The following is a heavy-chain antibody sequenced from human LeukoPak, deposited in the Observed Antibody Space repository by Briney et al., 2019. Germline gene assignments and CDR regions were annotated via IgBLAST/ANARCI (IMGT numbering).Heavy chain of an antibody. CDR3: ARLLYYDSSGYYYFDY. CDR2: IYPGDSDT. D-gene: IGHD3-22*01. CDR1: GYSFTSYW. Sequence: NPGESLKISCKGSGYSFTSYWIGRVRQMPGKGLEWMGIIYPGDSDTRYSPSFQGQVTISADKSISTAYLQWSSLKASDTAMYYCARLLYYDSSGYYYFDYWGQGTLVTVSS. J-gene: IGHJ4*02. V-gene: IGHV5-51*01.